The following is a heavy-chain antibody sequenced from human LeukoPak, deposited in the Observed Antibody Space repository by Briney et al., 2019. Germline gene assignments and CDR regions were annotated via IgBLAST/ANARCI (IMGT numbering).Heavy chain of an antibody. Sequence: GASVKVSCKASGYTFPGHHIHWVRQAPGQGLEWMGWINPKNGGTNYAQKFQGRVTMTRDTSINTAFMELSRLNSDDTAVYFCARDGYGGNSFDYWGQGTQVTVSS. V-gene: IGHV1-2*02. D-gene: IGHD4-23*01. J-gene: IGHJ4*02. CDR2: INPKNGGT. CDR3: ARDGYGGNSFDY. CDR1: GYTFPGHH.